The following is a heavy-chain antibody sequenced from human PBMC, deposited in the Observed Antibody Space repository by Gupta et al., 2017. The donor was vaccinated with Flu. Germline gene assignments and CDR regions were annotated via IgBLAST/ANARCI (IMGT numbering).Heavy chain of an antibody. CDR2: ISGSGGRT. CDR1: GFTLSSYA. Sequence: VQLLDSVGCLVQPGGSLRLAWAPSGFTLSSYAMSWVRQAPAKGLEWVSDISGSGGRTYDADAVKGRFTTSRDNTKNTLYLQMKRLRAADTAVYYYAKAEAGGRYAASYGGQGTMVTVSS. V-gene: IGHV3-23*01. J-gene: IGHJ4*02. D-gene: IGHD1-26*01. CDR3: AKAEAGGRYAASY.